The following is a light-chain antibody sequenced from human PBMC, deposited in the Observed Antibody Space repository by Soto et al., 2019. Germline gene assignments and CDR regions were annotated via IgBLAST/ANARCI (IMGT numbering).Light chain of an antibody. CDR3: QLATSLPPWT. J-gene: IGKJ1*01. CDR1: QSISNW. V-gene: IGKV1-12*01. CDR2: HAS. Sequence: DIQMTQSPSTLPASVGDRGTITCRASQSISNWLAWYQQKPGTAPKVLIYHASNLQSGVPSRFSGSGFGTDFTLTISSLQPEDIATYYCQLATSLPPWTFGQGTKVDIK.